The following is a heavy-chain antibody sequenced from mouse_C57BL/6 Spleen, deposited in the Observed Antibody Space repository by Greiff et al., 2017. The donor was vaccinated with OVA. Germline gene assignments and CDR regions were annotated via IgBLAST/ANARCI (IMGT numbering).Heavy chain of an antibody. CDR2: INPNNGGT. CDR1: GYTFTDYN. V-gene: IGHV1-22*01. CDR3: ARGYGSSWWYFDV. J-gene: IGHJ1*03. D-gene: IGHD1-1*01. Sequence: EVQLQESGPELVKPGASVKMSCKASGYTFTDYNMHWVKQSHGKSLEWIGYINPNNGGTSYNQKFKGKATLTVNKSSSTAYMELRSLTSEDSAVYYCARGYGSSWWYFDVWGTGTTVTVSS.